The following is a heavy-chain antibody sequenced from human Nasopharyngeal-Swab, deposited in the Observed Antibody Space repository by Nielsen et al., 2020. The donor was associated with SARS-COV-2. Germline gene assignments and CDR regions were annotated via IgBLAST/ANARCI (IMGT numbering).Heavy chain of an antibody. J-gene: IGHJ5*02. V-gene: IGHV1-69*13. CDR2: IIPIFGTA. CDR3: ASEYCSSTSCYP. CDR1: GGTFSSYA. Sequence: SVKVSCKASGGTFSSYAISWVRQAPGQGLEWMGGIIPIFGTANYAQKFQGRVTITADESTSTAYMELSSLRSEDTAVYYCASEYCSSTSCYPLGQGTLVTVSS. D-gene: IGHD2-2*01.